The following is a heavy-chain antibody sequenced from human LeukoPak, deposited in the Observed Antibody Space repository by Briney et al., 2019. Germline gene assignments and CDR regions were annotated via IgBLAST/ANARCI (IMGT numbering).Heavy chain of an antibody. CDR2: IWYDGSNK. D-gene: IGHD2-15*01. J-gene: IGHJ4*02. CDR3: ARDCSGGACSYFDS. V-gene: IGHV3-33*01. Sequence: PGGSLRLSCAASGFTFSSYGMHWVRQAPGEGLEWVAVIWYDGSNKYYADSVKGRFTISRDNSKNTLYLQMNSLRAEDTAVYYCARDCSGGACSYFDSWGQGTLVTVSS. CDR1: GFTFSSYG.